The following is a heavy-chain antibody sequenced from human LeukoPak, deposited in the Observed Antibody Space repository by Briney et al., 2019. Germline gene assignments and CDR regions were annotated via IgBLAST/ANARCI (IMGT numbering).Heavy chain of an antibody. Sequence: GGSLRLSCAASGFTFSGSAMHWVRQASVKGLEWVGRIRSKANSYATAYAASVKGRFTISRDDSKNTAYLQMNSLKTEDTAVYYCTSPPGYCSSTSCPDYWGQGTLVTVSS. CDR2: IRSKANSYAT. V-gene: IGHV3-73*01. CDR1: GFTFSGSA. D-gene: IGHD2-2*01. J-gene: IGHJ4*02. CDR3: TSPPGYCSSTSCPDY.